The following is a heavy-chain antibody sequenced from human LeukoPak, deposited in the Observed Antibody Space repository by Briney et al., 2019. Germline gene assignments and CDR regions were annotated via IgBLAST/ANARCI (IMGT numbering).Heavy chain of an antibody. CDR3: ARDGGSISS. Sequence: PSETLSLTCTVSGGSISSGGYYWSWIRQHPGKGLEWIGYIYYSGSTYYNPSLKSRVAISGDTSKNQFSLKLSSVTAADTAVYYCARDGGSISSWGQGTLVTVSS. CDR2: IYYSGST. V-gene: IGHV4-31*03. J-gene: IGHJ5*02. CDR1: GGSISSGGYY. D-gene: IGHD3-3*02.